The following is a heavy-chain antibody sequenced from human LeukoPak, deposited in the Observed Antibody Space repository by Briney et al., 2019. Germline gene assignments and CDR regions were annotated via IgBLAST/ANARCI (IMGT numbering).Heavy chain of an antibody. Sequence: PSETLSLTCSVSGGSISSYYWSWIRQPPGKGLEWIAFIYYSGSTDYNPSLKSRVTISVDMSKNQFSLKLNSVTAADTALYYCARGASSSSAPLDYWGQGTLVTVSS. CDR3: ARGASSSSAPLDY. CDR1: GGSISSYY. J-gene: IGHJ4*02. V-gene: IGHV4-59*01. D-gene: IGHD6-6*01. CDR2: IYYSGST.